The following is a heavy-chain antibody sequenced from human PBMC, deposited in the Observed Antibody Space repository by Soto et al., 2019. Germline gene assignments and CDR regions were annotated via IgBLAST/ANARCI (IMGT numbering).Heavy chain of an antibody. Sequence: QVQLVQSGAEVKKPGSSVKVSCKASGGTFSSYAISWVRQAPGQGLEWMGGIIPIFGTANYAQKFQGRVTITADESASTEYMELRRLRSEDTAVYYCATKDSPRGYSGYWGQGTLVTVSS. CDR1: GGTFSSYA. V-gene: IGHV1-69*01. D-gene: IGHD5-12*01. J-gene: IGHJ4*02. CDR3: ATKDSPRGYSGY. CDR2: IIPIFGTA.